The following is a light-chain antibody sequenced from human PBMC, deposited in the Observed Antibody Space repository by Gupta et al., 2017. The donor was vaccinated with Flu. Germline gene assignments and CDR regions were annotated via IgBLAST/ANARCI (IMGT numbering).Light chain of an antibody. CDR2: DAS. J-gene: IGKJ2*03. CDR3: QQDDNVPYS. Sequence: DIQLTQSPSTLSASVGDRVTITCQASQDISKSLNWYQQKAGKSPKLLIYDASNLQTGVPSRFSGSGSGADFSFTITSLQPEDLATYYCQQDDNVPYSFGQGTQVEIK. CDR1: QDISKS. V-gene: IGKV1-33*01.